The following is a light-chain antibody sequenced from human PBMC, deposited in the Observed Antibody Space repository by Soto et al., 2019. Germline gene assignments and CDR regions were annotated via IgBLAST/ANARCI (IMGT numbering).Light chain of an antibody. Sequence: QSVLTQPPSVSGSPGQRITISCTGSSCNIGACYDVHWYQQLPGTAPKLLIYGSSNRPSGVPDRFSGSKSGTPASLAISGLQAEDEADYYCRSYGSSLSVSLFGGGTKLTVL. V-gene: IGLV1-40*01. CDR1: SCNIGACYD. J-gene: IGLJ2*01. CDR2: GSS. CDR3: RSYGSSLSVSL.